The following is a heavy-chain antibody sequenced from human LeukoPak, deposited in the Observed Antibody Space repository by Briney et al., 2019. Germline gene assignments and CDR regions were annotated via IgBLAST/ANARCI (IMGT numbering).Heavy chain of an antibody. CDR2: IYPGDSDT. J-gene: IGHJ4*02. CDR3: ARQSGSASYRGSYVY. V-gene: IGHV5-51*01. Sequence: GASLKISCKGSGYIFTNYWIGWVRQMPGKGLEWMGIIYPGDSDTRYSPPFHGQLNITADKSISTAYPQWNSLKASDTAMYYCARQSGSASYRGSYVYGGQGPLVTVSS. CDR1: GYIFTNYW. D-gene: IGHD3-10*01.